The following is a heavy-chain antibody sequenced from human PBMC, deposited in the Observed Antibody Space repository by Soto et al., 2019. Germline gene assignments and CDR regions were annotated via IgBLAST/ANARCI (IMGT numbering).Heavy chain of an antibody. CDR2: INGDGSSA. CDR1: GFNFRTYW. V-gene: IGHV3-74*01. D-gene: IGHD2-2*01. J-gene: IGHJ5*02. CDR3: VRDYTYAGDL. Sequence: PGGSLRLSCAASGFNFRTYWMHWVRQAPEKGLVWVSRINGDGSSATYADSVKGRFTISRDNAKNTLYLQMNSLRAEDTAVYYCVRDYTYAGDLWGQGIMVTVSS.